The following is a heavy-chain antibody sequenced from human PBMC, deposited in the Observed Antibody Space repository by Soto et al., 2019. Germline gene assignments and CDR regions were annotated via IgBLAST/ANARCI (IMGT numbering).Heavy chain of an antibody. CDR2: IYDSGNT. CDR1: GGSISGTTYS. Sequence: QLQLQESGSGLVKPSQTLSLTCAVSGGSISGTTYSWSWIRQPPGKGLEWIGYIYDSGNTYYNPSLKSQFSISVDRSKNQFSLKLSSVTAADTAMYYCARGQGAAAGHSNVDYWGQGALVTVSS. J-gene: IGHJ4*02. V-gene: IGHV4-30-2*01. D-gene: IGHD6-13*01. CDR3: ARGQGAAAGHSNVDY.